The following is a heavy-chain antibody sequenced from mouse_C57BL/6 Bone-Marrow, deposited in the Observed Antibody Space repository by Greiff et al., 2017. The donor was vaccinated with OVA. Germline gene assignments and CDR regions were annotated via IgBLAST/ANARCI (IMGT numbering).Heavy chain of an antibody. CDR1: GYTFTDYY. CDR2: INPNNGGT. CDR3: ARRWLPYYFDY. D-gene: IGHD2-3*01. V-gene: IGHV1-26*01. J-gene: IGHJ2*01. Sequence: EVQLQQSGPELVKPGASVKISCKASGYTFTDYYMNWVKQSQGKSLEWIGDINPNNGGTSYNQKFKGKATLTVDKSSSTAYMELRSLTSEDSAVYYCARRWLPYYFDYWGQGTTLTVSS.